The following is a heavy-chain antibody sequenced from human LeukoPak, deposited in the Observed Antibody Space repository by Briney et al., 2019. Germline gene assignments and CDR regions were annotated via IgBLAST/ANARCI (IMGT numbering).Heavy chain of an antibody. CDR1: GGSISSGSYY. D-gene: IGHD3-10*01. V-gene: IGHV4-61*02. CDR3: ARWAIFGGWFDP. J-gene: IGHJ5*02. Sequence: SETLSLTCTVSGGSISSGSYYWSWIRQPAGKGLEWIGRIYTSGSTNYNPSLKSRVTVSVDTSKNQFSLKLSSVTAADTAVYYCARWAIFGGWFDPSGQGTLVTVSS. CDR2: IYTSGST.